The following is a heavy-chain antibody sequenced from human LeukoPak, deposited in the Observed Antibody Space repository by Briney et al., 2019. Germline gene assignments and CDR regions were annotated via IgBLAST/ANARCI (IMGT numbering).Heavy chain of an antibody. V-gene: IGHV4-39*01. J-gene: IGHJ4*02. CDR3: ARFTAAIGIDY. CDR2: IYYSGST. Sequence: SETLSPTCTVSGGSISSSSYYWGWIRQPPGKGLEWIGSIYYSGSTYYNPSLKSRVTISVDTSKNQFSLKLSSVTAADTAVYYCARFTAAIGIDYWGQGTLVTVSS. D-gene: IGHD2-2*01. CDR1: GGSISSSSYY.